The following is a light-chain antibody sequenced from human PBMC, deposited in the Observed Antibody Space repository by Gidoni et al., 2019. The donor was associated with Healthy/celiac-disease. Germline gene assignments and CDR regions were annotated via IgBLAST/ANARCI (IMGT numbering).Light chain of an antibody. CDR3: QSYDSSLSVVV. V-gene: IGLV1-40*01. Sequence: QSVLTQPPSVSGAPGQRVTTSCTGSSSNIGAGSDVHWYQQLPGTAPKLLIYGNSNRPSGVPDRFSGSKSGTSASLAITGLQAEDEADYYCQSYDSSLSVVVFGGGTKLTVL. CDR1: SSNIGAGSD. J-gene: IGLJ2*01. CDR2: GNS.